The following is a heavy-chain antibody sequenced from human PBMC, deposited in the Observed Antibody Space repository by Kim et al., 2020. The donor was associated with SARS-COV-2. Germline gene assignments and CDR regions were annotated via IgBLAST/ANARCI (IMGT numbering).Heavy chain of an antibody. J-gene: IGHJ6*02. CDR1: GFTFDDYA. CDR2: ISWNSGSI. V-gene: IGHV3-9*01. CDR3: AKEEAYYYYGMDV. Sequence: GGSLRLSCAASGFTFDDYAMHWVRQAPGKGLEWVSGISWNSGSICYADSVKGRFTISRDNAKNSLYLQMNSLRAEDTALYYCAKEEAYYYYGMDVWGQGTTVTVSS.